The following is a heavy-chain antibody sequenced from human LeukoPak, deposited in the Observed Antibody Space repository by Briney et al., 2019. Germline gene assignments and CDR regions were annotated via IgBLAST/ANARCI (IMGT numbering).Heavy chain of an antibody. CDR3: AREPYYYDSSGYSVDY. D-gene: IGHD3-22*01. CDR2: LSSSGTSI. Sequence: WGYLTFYCSAYGFTFNYFHMSWIRQAPGKGLEWISYLSSSGTSIYYEFYVKGRFTISMDNAKNSLNLQMNSLRAEDTAVYYCAREPYYYDSSGYSVDYWGQGTLVTVSS. CDR1: GFTFNYFH. V-gene: IGHV3-11*01. J-gene: IGHJ4*02.